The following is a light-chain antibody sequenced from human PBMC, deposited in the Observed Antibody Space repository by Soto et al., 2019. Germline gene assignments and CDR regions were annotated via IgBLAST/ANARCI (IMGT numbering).Light chain of an antibody. CDR2: GAS. V-gene: IGKV3-15*01. CDR1: QSVSSN. Sequence: EIELTQSPPTLSVSRSERGDLXCRASQSVSSNLAWYQQKPGQAPRLLIYGASTRATGIPARFSGSGSGTEFTLTISSLQSEDFAVYYCQQYNNWPPITFGQGTRLEIK. J-gene: IGKJ5*01. CDR3: QQYNNWPPIT.